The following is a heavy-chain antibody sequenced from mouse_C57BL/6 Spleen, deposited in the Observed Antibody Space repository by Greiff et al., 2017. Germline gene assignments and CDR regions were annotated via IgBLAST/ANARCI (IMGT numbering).Heavy chain of an antibody. Sequence: QVQLQQSGPELVKPGASVKISCKASGYAFSSSWMNWVKQRPGKGLEWIGRIYPGDGDTNYNGKFKGKATLTADKSSSTAYMQLSSLTSEDSAVYFCVTNYYGSSYWYFDVWGTGTTVTVSS. J-gene: IGHJ1*03. D-gene: IGHD1-1*01. CDR3: VTNYYGSSYWYFDV. CDR2: IYPGDGDT. V-gene: IGHV1-82*01. CDR1: GYAFSSSW.